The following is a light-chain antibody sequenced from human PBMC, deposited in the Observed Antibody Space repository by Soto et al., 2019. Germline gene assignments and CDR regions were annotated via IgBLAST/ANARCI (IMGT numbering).Light chain of an antibody. CDR3: SSYAGSSNLGV. Sequence: QSALTQPPAASGSPGQSVTISCTGTSSDFGGYNYVSWYQQHPGRAPKLMIYEVSKRPSGVPDRFSGSKSGNTASLTVSGLQPEDEADYYCSSYAGSSNLGVFGGGTKVTVL. CDR1: SSDFGGYNY. CDR2: EVS. J-gene: IGLJ2*01. V-gene: IGLV2-8*01.